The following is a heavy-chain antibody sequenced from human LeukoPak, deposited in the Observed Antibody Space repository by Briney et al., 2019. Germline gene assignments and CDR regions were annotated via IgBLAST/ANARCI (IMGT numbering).Heavy chain of an antibody. V-gene: IGHV3-23*01. D-gene: IGHD3-22*01. CDR3: AKTGDYYDRDDY. CDR1: GFTFSSYA. J-gene: IGHJ4*02. CDR2: ISGSGGST. Sequence: WGSLRLSCAASGFTFSSYARNWVRQAPGKGLEWVSSISGSGGSTYYADSVKGRFTTSRDNSKNTLYLQMNSLRAEDTAVYYCAKTGDYYDRDDYWGQGTLVTVSS.